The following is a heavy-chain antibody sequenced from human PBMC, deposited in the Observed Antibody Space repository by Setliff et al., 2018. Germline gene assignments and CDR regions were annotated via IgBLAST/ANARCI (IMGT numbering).Heavy chain of an antibody. CDR3: VRGFTIFGVVKLERWFDP. D-gene: IGHD3-3*01. Sequence: SETLSLTCNVYGGSFDTYYWSWIRQPPGKGLEWIGTISHSGSTSYNSSLKSRVTMSVDTSKNQFFLKLSSVTAADTAVYYCVRGFTIFGVVKLERWFDPWGQGTLVTVSS. CDR2: ISHSGST. CDR1: GGSFDTYY. J-gene: IGHJ5*02. V-gene: IGHV4-59*04.